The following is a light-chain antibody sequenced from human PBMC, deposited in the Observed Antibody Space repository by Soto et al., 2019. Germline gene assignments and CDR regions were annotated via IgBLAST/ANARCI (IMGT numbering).Light chain of an antibody. CDR3: QSYDSSLSGLV. CDR1: RSNIGAGYD. CDR2: GNT. Sequence: QSVLTQPPSVSGAPGQRVTISCTGSRSNIGAGYDVHWYQQLPGTAPKLLIYGNTNRPSRVPDRFSGSKSGTSASLAITGLQAEDEADYYCQSYDSSLSGLVFGGGTKVAVL. J-gene: IGLJ2*01. V-gene: IGLV1-40*01.